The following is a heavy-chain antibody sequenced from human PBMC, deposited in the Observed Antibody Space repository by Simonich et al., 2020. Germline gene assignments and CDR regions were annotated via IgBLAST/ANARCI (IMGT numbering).Heavy chain of an antibody. J-gene: IGHJ4*02. D-gene: IGHD7-27*01. V-gene: IGHV1-2*02. CDR1: GYTFTGYY. CDR3: ASGWDWGFSHMSDY. CDR2: NNPNRGGT. Sequence: QVQLVQSGAEVKKPGASVKVSCKASGYTFTGYYMHWVRQPPGQGLEGMGRNNPNRGGTNYAQKCQGRVTMTRDTSISTAYMELSRLRSDDTAVYYCASGWDWGFSHMSDYWGQGTLVTVSS.